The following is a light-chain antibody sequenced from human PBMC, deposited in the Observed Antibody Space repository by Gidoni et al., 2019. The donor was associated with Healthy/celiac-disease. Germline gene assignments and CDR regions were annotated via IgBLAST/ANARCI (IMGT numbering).Light chain of an antibody. V-gene: IGKV2-28*01. CDR1: QSLLHSNGYNY. J-gene: IGKJ1*01. CDR2: LGS. Sequence: DTVMTQSPPSLPVTPGEPASISCRSSQSLLHSNGYNYLDWYLQKPGQSPQLLIYLGSNRASGVPDRFSGSGSGTDFTLKISRVEAEDVGVYYCMQALQTPPWTFGQGTKVEIK. CDR3: MQALQTPPWT.